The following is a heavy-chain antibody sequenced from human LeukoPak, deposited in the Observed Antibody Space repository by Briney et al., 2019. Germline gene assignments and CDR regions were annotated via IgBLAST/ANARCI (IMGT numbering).Heavy chain of an antibody. V-gene: IGHV3-33*06. CDR3: TKDWSASY. J-gene: IGHJ4*02. Sequence: SGGSLRLSCAASGFTFSSYGMHWVRQAPGKGLEWVAVIWYDGSNKYYADSVKGRFTISRDNSKNTLDLQMKSLRVEDTAVYYCTKDWSASYWGQGTLVTVSS. CDR2: IWYDGSNK. CDR1: GFTFSSYG.